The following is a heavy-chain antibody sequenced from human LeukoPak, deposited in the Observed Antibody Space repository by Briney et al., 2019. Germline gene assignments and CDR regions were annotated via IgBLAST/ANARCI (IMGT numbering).Heavy chain of an antibody. CDR2: IYYSGST. CDR3: ARETGLYYFDY. D-gene: IGHD1-14*01. V-gene: IGHV4-30-4*01. J-gene: IGHJ4*02. Sequence: SETLSLTCTVSGGSISSGDYYWNWIRQPPGKGLEWIGHIYYSGSTYYNPPLKSRVTISVDTSKSQFSLKLSSVTAADTAVYFCARETGLYYFDYWGQGTLVTVSP. CDR1: GGSISSGDYY.